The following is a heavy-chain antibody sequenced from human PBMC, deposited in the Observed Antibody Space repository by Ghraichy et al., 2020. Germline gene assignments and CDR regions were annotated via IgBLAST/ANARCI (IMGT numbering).Heavy chain of an antibody. Sequence: SETLSLTCTVSGGSISSYYWSWIRQPPGKGLEWIGYIYYSGSTNYNPSLKSRVTISVDTSKNQFSLKLSSVTAADTAVYYCARDRGARWLQGGSDAFDIWGQGTMVTVSS. CDR2: IYYSGST. CDR1: GGSISSYY. D-gene: IGHD5-12*01. J-gene: IGHJ3*02. CDR3: ARDRGARWLQGGSDAFDI. V-gene: IGHV4-59*01.